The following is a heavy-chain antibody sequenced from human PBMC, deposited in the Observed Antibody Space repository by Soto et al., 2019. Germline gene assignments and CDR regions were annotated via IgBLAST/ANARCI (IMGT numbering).Heavy chain of an antibody. CDR1: GFTFSSYA. V-gene: IGHV3-30-3*01. CDR2: ISYDGSNK. Sequence: GGSLRLSCAASGFTFSSYAMHWVRQAPGKGLEWVAVISYDGSNKYYADSVKGRFTISRDNSKNTLYLQMNSLRAEDTALFYCAREGDYYDSSGYYYSLDYWGQGTLVTVSS. D-gene: IGHD3-22*01. CDR3: AREGDYYDSSGYYYSLDY. J-gene: IGHJ4*02.